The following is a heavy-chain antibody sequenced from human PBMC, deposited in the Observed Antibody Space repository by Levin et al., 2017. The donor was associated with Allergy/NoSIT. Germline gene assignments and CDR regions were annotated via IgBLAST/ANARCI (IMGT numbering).Heavy chain of an antibody. CDR2: IYSDGTTI. Sequence: GESLKISCAASGFTFSSYSMYWVRQAPGKGLMWVSRIYSDGTTITYADSVKGRFTISRDNAKNTLFLQMNSLRAEDTAVYYCARAVAAVPWYFDYWGQGILVTVSS. D-gene: IGHD2-21*01. CDR1: GFTFSSYS. CDR3: ARAVAAVPWYFDY. J-gene: IGHJ4*02. V-gene: IGHV3-74*01.